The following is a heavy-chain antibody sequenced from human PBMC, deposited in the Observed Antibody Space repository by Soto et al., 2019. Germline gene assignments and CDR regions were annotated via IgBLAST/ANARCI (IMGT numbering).Heavy chain of an antibody. CDR3: ARADSNWFDP. Sequence: SETLSLTCTFSCGSVISGSYYWSWIRQPPGKGLEWIGYIYYSGGTNYNPSLKSRVTISVDTSKNQFSLKLSSVTAADTAVYYCARADSNWFDPWGQGTLVTVSS. D-gene: IGHD3-22*01. V-gene: IGHV4-61*01. CDR2: IYYSGGT. CDR1: CGSVISGSYY. J-gene: IGHJ5*02.